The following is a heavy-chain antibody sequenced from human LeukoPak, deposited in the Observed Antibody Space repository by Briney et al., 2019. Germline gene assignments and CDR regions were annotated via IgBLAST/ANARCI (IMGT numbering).Heavy chain of an antibody. CDR1: GFTFSSYW. Sequence: GGSLRLSCAASGFTFSSYWMHWVRQAPGKGLVWVSRINSDGSSTSYADSVKGRFTISRDNAKNTLYLQMNSLRAEDTAVYYCAREGATMVRGVIITTRGAFDIWGQGTMVTVSS. CDR2: INSDGSST. J-gene: IGHJ3*02. D-gene: IGHD3-10*01. V-gene: IGHV3-74*01. CDR3: AREGATMVRGVIITTRGAFDI.